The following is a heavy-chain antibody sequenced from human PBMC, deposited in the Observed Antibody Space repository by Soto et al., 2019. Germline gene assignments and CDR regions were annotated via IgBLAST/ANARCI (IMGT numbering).Heavy chain of an antibody. Sequence: EVQLVESGVGLVQPGGSLRLSCAASGFTVSSKYMTWVRQAPGKGLEWVSVIYTDYSTYYADSVKGRFTISRDNSKNTLYLHMNSLRAEDTAVYYCGREWAEVTAPDYWGQGTLVIVSS. D-gene: IGHD2-21*02. J-gene: IGHJ4*02. CDR3: GREWAEVTAPDY. CDR1: GFTVSSKY. V-gene: IGHV3-66*01. CDR2: IYTDYST.